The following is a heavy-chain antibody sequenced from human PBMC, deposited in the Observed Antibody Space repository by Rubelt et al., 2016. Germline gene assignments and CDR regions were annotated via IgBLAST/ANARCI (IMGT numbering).Heavy chain of an antibody. V-gene: IGHV4-59*01. Sequence: QVQLQESGPGLVKPSETLSLTCTVSGGSISSYYWSWIRQPPGKGLEWIGYIYYSGSTNYNPSLKSRVTISVDTSKNQFSLKLSSVTAAYTAVYYCARDNTLDYYYYGMDVWGQGTTVTVSS. CDR1: GGSISSYY. CDR2: IYYSGST. J-gene: IGHJ6*02. CDR3: ARDNTLDYYYYGMDV.